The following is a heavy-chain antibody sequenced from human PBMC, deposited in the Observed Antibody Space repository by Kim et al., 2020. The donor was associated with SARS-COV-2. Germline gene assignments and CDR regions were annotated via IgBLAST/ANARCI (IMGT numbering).Heavy chain of an antibody. CDR3: ARYITGTLNGYFDY. CDR1: GGSISSGGYY. Sequence: SETLSLTCTVSGGSISSGGYYWSWIRQHPGKGLEWIGYIYYSGSTYYNPSLKSRVTISVDTSKNQFSLKLSSVTAADTAVYYCARYITGTLNGYFDYWGQGTLVTVSS. CDR2: IYYSGST. D-gene: IGHD1-7*01. J-gene: IGHJ4*02. V-gene: IGHV4-31*03.